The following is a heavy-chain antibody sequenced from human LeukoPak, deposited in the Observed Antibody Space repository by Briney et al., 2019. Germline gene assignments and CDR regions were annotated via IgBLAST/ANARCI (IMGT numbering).Heavy chain of an antibody. D-gene: IGHD3-3*01. J-gene: IGHJ6*04. V-gene: IGHV4-61*02. CDR3: ARDFPYDFWSGSPLEDV. Sequence: SETLSLTCTVSGGSISSGSHYWSWIRQPAGKGLEWIGRIYTSGSTNYNPSLKSRVTISVDTSKNQFSLKLSSVTAADTAVYYCARDFPYDFWSGSPLEDVWGKGTTVTVSS. CDR1: GGSISSGSHY. CDR2: IYTSGST.